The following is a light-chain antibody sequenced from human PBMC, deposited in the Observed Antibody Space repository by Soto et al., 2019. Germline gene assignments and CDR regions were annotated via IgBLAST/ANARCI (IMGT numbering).Light chain of an antibody. CDR2: TAS. J-gene: IGKJ1*01. CDR1: PSISIY. V-gene: IGKV1-17*01. CDR3: LQHNSYPWT. Sequence: DIQMTQSPSSLSASVGDRVTISCRASPSISIYLNWYQHKAGKAPKLLIYTASRLQSGVPSRFSGSGSGSEFTLTISSLQPEDFATYYCLQHNSYPWTFGQGTKVDIK.